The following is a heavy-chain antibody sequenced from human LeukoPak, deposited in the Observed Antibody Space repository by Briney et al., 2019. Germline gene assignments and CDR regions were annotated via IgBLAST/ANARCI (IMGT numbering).Heavy chain of an antibody. CDR1: GGSISSGSYY. J-gene: IGHJ1*01. CDR2: IYTSGST. Sequence: PSQTLSLTCTVSGGSISSGSYYWSCIRQPAGKGLEWIGRIYTSGSTNYNPSLNSRVTISLDTSTNQFSLKLSSVTAADTAVYYCARDGDIVGATMPAEYFQHSGQGTLGTVSS. CDR3: ARDGDIVGATMPAEYFQH. V-gene: IGHV4-61*02. D-gene: IGHD1-26*01.